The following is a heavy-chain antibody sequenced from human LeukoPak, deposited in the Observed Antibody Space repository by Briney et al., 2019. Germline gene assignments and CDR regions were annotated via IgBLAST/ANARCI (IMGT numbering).Heavy chain of an antibody. D-gene: IGHD3-10*01. CDR3: ASYYASGVSAYNYYGMDV. CDR1: GHSISTGYY. Sequence: SEILSLTCAVSGHSISTGYYWGWIRQPPGKGHEWIGSMSHNRGTYYNPSLKSRVTISMDTSKNQISLRLTSVTAADTAVYYCASYYASGVSAYNYYGMDVWGKGTTVTVSS. V-gene: IGHV4-38-2*01. CDR2: MSHNRGT. J-gene: IGHJ6*04.